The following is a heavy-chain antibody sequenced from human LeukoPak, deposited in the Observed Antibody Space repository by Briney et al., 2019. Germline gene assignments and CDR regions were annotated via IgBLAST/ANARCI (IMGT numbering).Heavy chain of an antibody. J-gene: IGHJ4*02. V-gene: IGHV3-23*01. CDR3: AKAMGATNFDY. D-gene: IGHD1-26*01. CDR2: IRGNGDDT. CDR1: GFTFSSYS. Sequence: GGSLRLSCAGSGFTFSSYSMNWVRQAPGKGLEWVSTIRGNGDDTNYADSVKGRFTISRDNSKNTLYLQMNSLRAEDTAVYYCAKAMGATNFDYWGQGTLVTVSS.